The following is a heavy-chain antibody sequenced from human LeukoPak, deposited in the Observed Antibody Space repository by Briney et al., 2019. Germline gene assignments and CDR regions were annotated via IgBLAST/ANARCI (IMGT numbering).Heavy chain of an antibody. D-gene: IGHD2-2*03. Sequence: PGGSLRLSSAASGFSFTNYAMRWVRQAPARGREWHSGMNGGGETFYADSVKGRFTLSRDDSRNTVYLQLNNLRVEDTAIYYCARASWISTDDAVCWGQGTQVTVSS. CDR2: MNGGGET. J-gene: IGHJ4*02. V-gene: IGHV3-23*01. CDR1: GFSFTNYA. CDR3: ARASWISTDDAVC.